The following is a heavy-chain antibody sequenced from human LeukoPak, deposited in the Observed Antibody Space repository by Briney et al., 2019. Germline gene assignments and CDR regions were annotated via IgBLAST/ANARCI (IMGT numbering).Heavy chain of an antibody. CDR1: GGSISSYY. J-gene: IGHJ4*02. CDR3: ARESRGYSYGAYFDY. Sequence: SETLSLTCTVSGGSISSYYWSWIRQPPGKGLEWIGYIYYSGSTNYNPSLKSRATISVDTSKNQFSLKLSSVTAADTAVYYCARESRGYSYGAYFDYWGQGTLVTVSS. D-gene: IGHD5-18*01. CDR2: IYYSGST. V-gene: IGHV4-59*01.